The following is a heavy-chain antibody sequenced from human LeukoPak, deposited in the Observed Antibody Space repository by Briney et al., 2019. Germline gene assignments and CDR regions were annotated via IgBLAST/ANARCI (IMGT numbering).Heavy chain of an antibody. CDR3: ARFRSYNFDY. CDR2: INQDGSEK. V-gene: IGHV3-7*05. Sequence: PGRCLRLSCVVSGFTFTSYWMSWVRRAPGKGLGWVANINQDGSEKYYVDSLKGRFTISRDNAKNSLYLQMNSLRAEDTAVYYCARFRSYNFDYWGQGTLVTVSS. D-gene: IGHD1-26*01. CDR1: GFTFTSYW. J-gene: IGHJ4*02.